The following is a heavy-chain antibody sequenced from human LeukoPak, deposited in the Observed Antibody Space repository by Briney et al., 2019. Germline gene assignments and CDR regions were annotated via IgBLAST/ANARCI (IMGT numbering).Heavy chain of an antibody. V-gene: IGHV3-48*01. CDR1: GFTFNTYS. CDR2: ISSSADFI. J-gene: IGHJ4*02. CDR3: ARGKDSGGAVDY. D-gene: IGHD2-15*01. Sequence: GGSLRLSCAASGFTFNTYSLNWVRQAPGKGLEWVSYISSSADFIYYADSVKGRFTISRDNAKNSLYLQMDSLRVEDTAVYYCARGKDSGGAVDYWGQGTLVTVSS.